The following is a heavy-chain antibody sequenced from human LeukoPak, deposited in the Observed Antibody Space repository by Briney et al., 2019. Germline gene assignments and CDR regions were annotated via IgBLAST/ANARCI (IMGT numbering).Heavy chain of an antibody. CDR2: INPSGGST. Sequence: AASVKVSCKASGYTFTNYHMNWVRQAPGQGLEWMGIINPSGGSTTNAQKFQGRAIMTRDMSTSTVYMELSSLRSEDTAVYFCARYGHSPFFDYWGQGTLVIVSS. D-gene: IGHD4-17*01. J-gene: IGHJ4*02. V-gene: IGHV1-46*01. CDR3: ARYGHSPFFDY. CDR1: GYTFTNYH.